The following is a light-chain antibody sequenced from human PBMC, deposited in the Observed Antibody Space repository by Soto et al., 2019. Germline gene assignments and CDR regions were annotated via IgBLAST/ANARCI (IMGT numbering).Light chain of an antibody. CDR2: DAS. CDR1: QSVSSSN. J-gene: IGKJ3*01. Sequence: EIVLTQSPGTLSLSPGERATLSCRASQSVSSSNLAWHQQKPGQAPNLLIFDASSRDTGIPDRFSGSGSGTDFTLTISRLEPEDFAVYYCQQYGSSPFTFGRGTKVDIK. CDR3: QQYGSSPFT. V-gene: IGKV3-20*01.